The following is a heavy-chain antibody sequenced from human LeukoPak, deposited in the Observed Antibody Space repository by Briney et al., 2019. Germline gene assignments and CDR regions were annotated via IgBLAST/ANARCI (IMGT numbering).Heavy chain of an antibody. CDR1: GFTFSSYW. V-gene: IGHV3-7*01. CDR2: IKQDGSEK. CDR3: ARDAFERWLQLNPL. Sequence: PGGSLRLSCAASGFTFSSYWMSWVRQAPGKGLEWVANIKQDGSEKYYVDSVKGRFTISRDNAKNSLYLQMNSLRAEDTAVYYCARDAFERWLQLNPLWGQGTLVTVSS. D-gene: IGHD5-24*01. J-gene: IGHJ4*02.